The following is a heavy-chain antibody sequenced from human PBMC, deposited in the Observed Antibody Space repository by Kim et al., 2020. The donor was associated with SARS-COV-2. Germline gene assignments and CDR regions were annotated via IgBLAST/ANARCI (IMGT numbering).Heavy chain of an antibody. CDR3: PKSVWVYYYYAMDV. D-gene: IGHD1-26*01. V-gene: IGHV3-23*01. CDR2: ISGSGVNT. J-gene: IGHJ6*02. CDR1: GFTFSNYA. Sequence: GGSLRLSCAASGFTFSNYAMSWVRQAPGKGLEWVSGISGSGVNTFYADSVKGRFTISRDNSKNTLYVQVTSLRADDTAVYYCPKSVWVYYYYAMDVWGQG.